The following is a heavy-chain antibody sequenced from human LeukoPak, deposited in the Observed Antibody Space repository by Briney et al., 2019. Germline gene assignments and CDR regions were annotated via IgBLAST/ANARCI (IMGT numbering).Heavy chain of an antibody. D-gene: IGHD6-6*01. CDR2: IYYSGST. CDR1: GGSISSYC. J-gene: IGHJ4*02. CDR3: ASGSEYGSSDFDY. Sequence: SETLSLTCTVSGGSISSYCWSWIRQPPGKGLEWIGYIYYSGSTNYNPSLKSRVTISVDTSKNQFSLKLSSVTAADTAVYYCASGSEYGSSDFDYWGQGTLVTVSS. V-gene: IGHV4-59*08.